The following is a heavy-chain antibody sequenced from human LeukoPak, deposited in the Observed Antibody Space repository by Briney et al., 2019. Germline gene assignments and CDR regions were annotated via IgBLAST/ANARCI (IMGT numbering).Heavy chain of an antibody. CDR1: GFTLSSYW. J-gene: IGHJ4*02. Sequence: PGGSLRLSCAVSGFTLSSYWMSWVRQAPGKGLVWVSRTDSDGITTFADSVKGRFSISRDNAKNTLYLQMNSLGAEDTAVCYCARECSSSWCCLDYWGQGTQVTVSS. CDR2: TDSDGITT. CDR3: ARECSSSWCCLDY. D-gene: IGHD6-13*01. V-gene: IGHV3-74*01.